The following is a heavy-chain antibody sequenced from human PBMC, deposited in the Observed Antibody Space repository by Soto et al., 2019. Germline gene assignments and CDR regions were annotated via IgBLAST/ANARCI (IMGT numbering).Heavy chain of an antibody. Sequence: QITLKGSGRTLVKPTQTLTLTCTLSGISLTTSGVGLGWIRQTPGKALEWLALIYWNDDKHYNPSLKTRLTTTKATPKTQAALKMTNMNPVDTATYFWARELATLPVFVFDFWDQGTVVIVSS. V-gene: IGHV2-5*01. CDR1: GISLTTSGVG. CDR3: ARELATLPVFVFDF. D-gene: IGHD6-6*01. J-gene: IGHJ3*01. CDR2: IYWNDDK.